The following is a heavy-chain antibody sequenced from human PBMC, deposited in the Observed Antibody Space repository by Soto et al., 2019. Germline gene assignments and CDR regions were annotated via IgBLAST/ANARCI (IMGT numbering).Heavy chain of an antibody. CDR2: IYYSGST. CDR1: GGTISSYY. D-gene: IGHD3-3*01. CDR3: ARVPYDFWSGDCYYSDMDV. J-gene: IGHJ6*03. V-gene: IGHV4-59*01. Sequence: SETLSLTCTVSGGTISSYYWSWIRQPPGKGLEWIGSIYYSGSTNYNPSLKSRVTISVDTCKNQFLLKLISVTAADTAVYYCARVPYDFWSGDCYYSDMDVWGKGTTVTVSS.